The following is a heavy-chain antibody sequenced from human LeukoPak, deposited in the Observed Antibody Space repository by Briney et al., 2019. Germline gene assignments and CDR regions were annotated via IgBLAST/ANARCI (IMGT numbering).Heavy chain of an antibody. CDR3: ATDRYSNWFDP. CDR2: FDPEDGET. J-gene: IGHJ5*02. Sequence: MGGFDPEDGETIYAQKFQGRVTMTEDTSTDTAYMELSSLRSEDTAVYYCATDRYSNWFDPWGQGTLVTVSS. V-gene: IGHV1-24*01. D-gene: IGHD4-11*01.